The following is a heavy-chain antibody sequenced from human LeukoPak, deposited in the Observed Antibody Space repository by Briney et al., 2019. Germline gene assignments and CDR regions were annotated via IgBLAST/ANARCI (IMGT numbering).Heavy chain of an antibody. V-gene: IGHV1-2*02. J-gene: IGHJ6*02. CDR1: GYTFTNYY. CDR2: INPNSGGT. CDR3: ARDLAAAGVYYYGMDV. D-gene: IGHD6-13*01. Sequence: ASVKVSCKASGYTFTNYYMHWVRQAPGQGLEWMGWINPNSGGTNYAQKFQGRVTMTRDTSISTAYMELSRLRSDDTAVYYCARDLAAAGVYYYGMDVWGQGTTVTVSS.